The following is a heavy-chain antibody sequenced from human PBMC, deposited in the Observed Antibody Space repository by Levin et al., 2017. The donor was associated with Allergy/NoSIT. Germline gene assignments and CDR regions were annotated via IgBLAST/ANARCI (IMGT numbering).Heavy chain of an antibody. V-gene: IGHV3-15*01. CDR3: TTDLGAVWGDLDAFDI. Sequence: LSLTCAASGFTFSNAWMSWVRQAPGKGLEWVGRIKSKTDGGTTDYAAPVKGRFTISRDDSKNTLYLQMNSLKTEDTAVYYCTTDLGAVWGDLDAFDIWGQGTMVTVSS. D-gene: IGHD4/OR15-4a*01. CDR1: GFTFSNAW. CDR2: IKSKTDGGTT. J-gene: IGHJ3*02.